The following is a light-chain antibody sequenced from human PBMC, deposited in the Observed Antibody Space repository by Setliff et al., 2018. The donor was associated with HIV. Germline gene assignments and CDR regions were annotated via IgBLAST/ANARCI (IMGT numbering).Light chain of an antibody. CDR2: EVR. J-gene: IGLJ1*01. CDR1: SGDVGGYSY. Sequence: QSALTQPASVSGSPGQSITISCTGTSGDVGGYSYVSWYQQHPGKAPKLIIYEVRNRPSGVSNRFSGSKSGNTASLTISGLQAEDEADYYCSSYAITNTLPFGTGTKVTV. CDR3: SSYAITNTLP. V-gene: IGLV2-14*01.